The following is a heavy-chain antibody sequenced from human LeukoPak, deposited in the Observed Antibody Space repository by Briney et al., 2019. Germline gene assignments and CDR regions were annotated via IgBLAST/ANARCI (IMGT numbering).Heavy chain of an antibody. D-gene: IGHD3-3*01. CDR2: INTKGNRP. Sequence: PGGSLRLSCAASGFTFSSFAMHWVRQAPGKGLEYVSSINTKGNRPFYANSVKGRFTVSRDNSKNMVYLQMGSLRAEDMAVYYCVRDPGRAGTTEWCYFDSWGQGTLVTVSS. CDR1: GFTFSSFA. V-gene: IGHV3-64*01. CDR3: VRDPGRAGTTEWCYFDS. J-gene: IGHJ4*02.